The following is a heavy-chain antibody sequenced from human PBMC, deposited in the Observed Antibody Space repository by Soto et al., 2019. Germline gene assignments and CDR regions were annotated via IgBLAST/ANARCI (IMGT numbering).Heavy chain of an antibody. CDR1: GFTFSSYA. D-gene: IGHD3-16*02. Sequence: PGGSLRLSCAASGFTFSSYAMSWVRQAPGKGLEWVSAISGSGGSTYYADSVKGRFTISRDNSKNTLYLQMNSLRAEDTAVYYCAKPYVWGSYRHHRGYYFDYWGQGTLVTVSS. J-gene: IGHJ4*02. CDR3: AKPYVWGSYRHHRGYYFDY. CDR2: ISGSGGST. V-gene: IGHV3-23*01.